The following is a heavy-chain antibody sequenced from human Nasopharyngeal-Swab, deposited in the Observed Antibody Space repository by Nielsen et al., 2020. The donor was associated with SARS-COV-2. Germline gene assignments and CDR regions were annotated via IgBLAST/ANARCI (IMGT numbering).Heavy chain of an antibody. D-gene: IGHD5-18*01. CDR2: IIPIFGTA. J-gene: IGHJ5*02. V-gene: IGHV1-69*13. CDR1: GGTFRSYA. Sequence: SVKVSCKASGGTFRSYAISWVRQPPGQGLEWMGGIIPIFGTANYAQKFQGRVTITADESTSTAYMELSSLRSEDTAVYYCANTAMVISWFDPWGQGTLVTVSS. CDR3: ANTAMVISWFDP.